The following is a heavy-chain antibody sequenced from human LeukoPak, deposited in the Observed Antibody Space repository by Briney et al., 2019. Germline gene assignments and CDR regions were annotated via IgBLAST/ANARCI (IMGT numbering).Heavy chain of an antibody. CDR2: ISNDGIKK. J-gene: IGHJ6*03. V-gene: IGHV3-30*18. CDR3: AKVDSSSWQAYYYYMDV. D-gene: IGHD6-13*01. Sequence: PGGSLRLSCAASGFTFSSYGMHGVRQAPGKGLEGVAVISNDGIKKYYADSVKGRFAISRDNSKNTLYLQMNSLRAEDTAVYYCAKVDSSSWQAYYYYMDVWGKGTTVTVSS. CDR1: GFTFSSYG.